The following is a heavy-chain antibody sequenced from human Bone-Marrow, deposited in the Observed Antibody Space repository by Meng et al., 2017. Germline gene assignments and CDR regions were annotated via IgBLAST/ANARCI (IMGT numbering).Heavy chain of an antibody. Sequence: QGDLGQSGAGVKKPGASVKVSCNASGYTFPDYWLHWVRRAPGQGLEWMGRINPKSGDTHYAQRFQGRVTMTGDTSISTAYMELSGLRSDDTAMYYCARDEDISAAGKLFGDYWGQGTLVTVAS. CDR3: ARDEDISAAGKLFGDY. CDR1: GYTFPDYW. J-gene: IGHJ4*02. CDR2: INPKSGDT. V-gene: IGHV1-2*06. D-gene: IGHD6-13*01.